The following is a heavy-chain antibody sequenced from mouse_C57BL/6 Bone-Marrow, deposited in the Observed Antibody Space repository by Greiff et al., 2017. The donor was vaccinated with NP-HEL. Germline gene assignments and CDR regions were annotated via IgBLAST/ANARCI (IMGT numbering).Heavy chain of an antibody. J-gene: IGHJ2*01. CDR2: IFPGSGST. Sequence: VQLQESGTELVKPGASVKISCKASGYTFTDYYINWVKQRPGQGLEWIGWIFPGSGSTYYNEKFKGKATLHVDKSYSTAYMLLSSLTSEDFAVYFCARDGYYFYYFDYWGQGTTLTVSS. CDR3: ARDGYYFYYFDY. CDR1: GYTFTDYY. V-gene: IGHV1-75*01. D-gene: IGHD2-3*01.